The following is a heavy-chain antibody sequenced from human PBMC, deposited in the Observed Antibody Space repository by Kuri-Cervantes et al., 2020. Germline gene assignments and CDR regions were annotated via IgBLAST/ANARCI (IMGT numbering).Heavy chain of an antibody. CDR1: GFTFSNYW. V-gene: IGHV3-7*04. CDR3: AREWFFDY. Sequence: LSLTCAASGFTFSNYWMSWVRQAPGKGLEWVANIKQDGSEKYYVDSVKGRFTISRDNAKNSLYLQMNSLRAEDTAVYYCAREWFFDYWGQGTLVTVSS. J-gene: IGHJ4*02. CDR2: IKQDGSEK. D-gene: IGHD3-22*01.